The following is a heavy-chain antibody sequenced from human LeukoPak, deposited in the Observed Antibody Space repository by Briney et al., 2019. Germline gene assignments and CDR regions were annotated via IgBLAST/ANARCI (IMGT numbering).Heavy chain of an antibody. D-gene: IGHD6-13*01. J-gene: IGHJ4*02. CDR1: GFTFSSYG. CDR2: IWYDGSNK. V-gene: IGHV3-33*01. Sequence: GGSLRLSCAASGFTFSSYGMHWVRQAPGKGLEWVAVIWYDGSNKYYADSVKGRFTISRDNSKNTLYLQMNSLRAEDTAVYYCARDGEPYSSSPPGGYWGQGTLVTVSS. CDR3: ARDGEPYSSSPPGGY.